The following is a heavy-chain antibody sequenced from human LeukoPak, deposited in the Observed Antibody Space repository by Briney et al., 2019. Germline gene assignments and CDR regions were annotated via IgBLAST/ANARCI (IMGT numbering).Heavy chain of an antibody. J-gene: IGHJ3*01. Sequence: GGSLRLSCAGSGFTFSTYCMHWVRQAPGKGLVWVSRIHGVDGRTSYADSVKGRFTISRDNAKNTVYLQMNNLRAEDTALYYCARESTVGPIQTDAFDFWGQGTMVTVSS. CDR2: IHGVDGRT. D-gene: IGHD1-26*01. CDR3: ARESTVGPIQTDAFDF. CDR1: GFTFSTYC. V-gene: IGHV3-74*01.